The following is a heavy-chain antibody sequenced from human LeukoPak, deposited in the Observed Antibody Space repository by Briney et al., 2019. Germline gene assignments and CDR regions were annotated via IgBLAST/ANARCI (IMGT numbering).Heavy chain of an antibody. D-gene: IGHD6-19*01. Sequence: PGGSLRLSCAASGFTVSNNDMTWVRQAPGKGLEWVSALYSGGNTYYADSVKDRFTISRDNSKNTLYLQMSSLRAEDTAVYYCARLRYSSGPLGFWGQGTLVTVSS. CDR3: ARLRYSSGPLGF. CDR2: LYSGGNT. J-gene: IGHJ4*02. CDR1: GFTVSNND. V-gene: IGHV3-66*01.